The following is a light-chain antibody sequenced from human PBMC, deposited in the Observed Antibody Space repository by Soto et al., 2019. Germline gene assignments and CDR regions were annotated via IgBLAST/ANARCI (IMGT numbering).Light chain of an antibody. J-gene: IGKJ5*01. CDR1: QTVGSW. V-gene: IGKV1-5*01. Sequence: DIQMTQSPSTLSASVGDRVTITCRASQTVGSWLAWYQQKPGKAPKLLIYDASSLESGVPSRFSGSGSGTKFTLTIASLQPDDFATYYCQQLNTYPRTFGQGTRLEIK. CDR3: QQLNTYPRT. CDR2: DAS.